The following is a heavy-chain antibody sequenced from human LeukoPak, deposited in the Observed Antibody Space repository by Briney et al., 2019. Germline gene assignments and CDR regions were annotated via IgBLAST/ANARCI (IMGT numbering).Heavy chain of an antibody. D-gene: IGHD6-19*01. CDR2: IYYGGST. V-gene: IGHV4-39*07. CDR3: ARAVISGLNNWFDP. CDR1: GGSITNSVYY. Sequence: SETLSLTCIVSGGSITNSVYYWGWIRQPPGKGLEWIGSIYYGGSTDYNPSLKSRVTVSVDTSKNQFSLKLSSVTAADTAVYYCARAVISGLNNWFDPWGQGTLVTVSS. J-gene: IGHJ5*02.